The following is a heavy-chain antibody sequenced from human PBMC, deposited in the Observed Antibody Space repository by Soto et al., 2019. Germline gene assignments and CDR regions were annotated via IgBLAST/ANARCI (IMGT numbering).Heavy chain of an antibody. V-gene: IGHV4-30-4*01. Sequence: SETLSLTCTVSGGSISSGDYYWSWIRQPPGKGLEWIGYIYYSGSTYYNPSLKSRVTISVDTSKNQFSLKLSSVTAADTAVYYCARGGVAGTSYYYYYGMDVWGQGTTVTVSS. CDR2: IYYSGST. J-gene: IGHJ6*02. CDR1: GGSISSGDYY. CDR3: ARGGVAGTSYYYYYGMDV. D-gene: IGHD6-19*01.